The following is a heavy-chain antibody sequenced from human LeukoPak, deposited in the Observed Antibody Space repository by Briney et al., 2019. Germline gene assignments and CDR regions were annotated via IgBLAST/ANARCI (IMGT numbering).Heavy chain of an antibody. V-gene: IGHV3-66*01. CDR3: ARAYYDYVWGSPTKYYFDY. Sequence: PGGSLRLFCAASGFTFSSYAMSWVRQAPGKGLEWVSVIYSGGSTYYADSVKGRFTISRDNSKNTLYLQMNSLRAEDTAVYYCARAYYDYVWGSPTKYYFDYWGQGTLVTVSS. J-gene: IGHJ4*02. CDR1: GFTFSSYA. D-gene: IGHD3-16*01. CDR2: IYSGGST.